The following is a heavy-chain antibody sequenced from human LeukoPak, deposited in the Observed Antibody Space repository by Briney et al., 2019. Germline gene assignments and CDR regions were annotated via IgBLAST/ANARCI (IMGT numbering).Heavy chain of an antibody. D-gene: IGHD4-17*01. V-gene: IGHV4-31*03. CDR2: IYYSGST. J-gene: IGHJ4*02. CDR3: ARDQGYGDYVLVY. Sequence: SQTLSLTCTVSGGSISSGGYYWSWIRQHPGKGLEWIGYIYYSGSTYYNPPLKSRVTISVDTSKNQFSLKLSSVTAADTAVYYCARDQGYGDYVLVYWGQGTLVTVSS. CDR1: GGSISSGGYY.